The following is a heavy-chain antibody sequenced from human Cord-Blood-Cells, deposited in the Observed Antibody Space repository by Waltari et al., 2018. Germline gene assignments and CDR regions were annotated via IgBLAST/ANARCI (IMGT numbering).Heavy chain of an antibody. CDR1: GGTFSSYA. D-gene: IGHD5-18*01. Sequence: QVQLVQSGAEVKKLGSSVKVSCKASGGTFSSYAISWVRQAPGQGLEWMGGIIPIFGTANYAQKFQGRVTITADESTSTAYRGLSSLRSEDTAVYYCAREASIQLWSRDYFDYWGQGTLVTVSS. V-gene: IGHV1-69*01. CDR2: IIPIFGTA. J-gene: IGHJ4*02. CDR3: AREASIQLWSRDYFDY.